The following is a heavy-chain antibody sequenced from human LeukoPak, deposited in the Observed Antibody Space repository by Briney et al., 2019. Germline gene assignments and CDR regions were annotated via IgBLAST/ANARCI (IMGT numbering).Heavy chain of an antibody. V-gene: IGHV3-7*03. J-gene: IGHJ4*02. CDR1: GFRFSDYW. CDR3: ARDKIVGPTNFDY. D-gene: IGHD1-26*01. CDR2: IKQNGGEI. Sequence: GGSLRLSCAASGFRFSDYWMSWVRQVPGRGLEWVANIKQNGGEIYYVDSVKGRFTISRDNAKNSLYLQMNSLRAEDTAIYYCARDKIVGPTNFDYWGQGTLVTVSS.